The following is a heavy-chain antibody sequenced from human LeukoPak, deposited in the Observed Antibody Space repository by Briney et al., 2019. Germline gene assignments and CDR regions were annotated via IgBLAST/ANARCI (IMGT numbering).Heavy chain of an antibody. CDR3: ARLWFGEGGSYYLDI. D-gene: IGHD3-10*01. J-gene: IGHJ4*02. Sequence: SETLSLTCTVSGYSISSGYYWGWIRQPPGKGLEWIGSIYHSGSTYYNPSLKSRVTILVDTSKNQFSLNLNSVTAADTAVYYCARLWFGEGGSYYLDIWGQGSLVTVSS. CDR1: GYSISSGYY. V-gene: IGHV4-38-2*02. CDR2: IYHSGST.